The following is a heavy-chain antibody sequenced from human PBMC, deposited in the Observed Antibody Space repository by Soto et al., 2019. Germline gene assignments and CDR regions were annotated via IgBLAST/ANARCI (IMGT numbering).Heavy chain of an antibody. J-gene: IGHJ5*02. Sequence: SSETLSLTCTVSGGSVSSGSYYWTWIRQPPGGGLEWIGYMHHTQGTNDNPSLRGRVHMSIDTSMNQFSLRLTSVTAADTAVYYCARVPFVGYFDWLDPWGHGTLVTVSS. CDR2: MHHTQGT. CDR3: ARVPFVGYFDWLDP. V-gene: IGHV4-61*01. D-gene: IGHD3-9*01. CDR1: GGSVSSGSYY.